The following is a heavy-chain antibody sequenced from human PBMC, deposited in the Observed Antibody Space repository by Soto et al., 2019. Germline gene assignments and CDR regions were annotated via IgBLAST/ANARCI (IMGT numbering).Heavy chain of an antibody. D-gene: IGHD6-19*01. J-gene: IGHJ5*02. CDR3: AKDRIGSSGWYNWFDP. CDR1: GFTFSSYA. CDR2: ISGSGGST. V-gene: IGHV3-23*01. Sequence: GGSLRLSCAASGFTFSSYAMSWVRQAPGKGLEWVSAISGSGGSTYYADSVKGRFTISRDNSKNTLYLQMNSLRAEDTAVYYCAKDRIGSSGWYNWFDPWGQGTLVTVSS.